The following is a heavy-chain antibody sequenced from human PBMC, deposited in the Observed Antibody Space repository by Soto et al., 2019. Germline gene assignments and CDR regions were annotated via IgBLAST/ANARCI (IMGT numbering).Heavy chain of an antibody. V-gene: IGHV1-2*02. J-gene: IGHJ6*02. Sequence: QVQLVQSGAEVKEPGDSVRVSCKASGYTFTAYYIHWVRRAPGQGLEWMGWINPKFGDTTYAQDFQGRVSMTRDMSISTVYMELSRLTSDDTAIYYCARNMDYYYGRGSGNGHGVWGQGTTVTVFS. CDR1: GYTFTAYY. CDR2: INPKFGDT. CDR3: ARNMDYYYGRGSGNGHGV. D-gene: IGHD3-10*02.